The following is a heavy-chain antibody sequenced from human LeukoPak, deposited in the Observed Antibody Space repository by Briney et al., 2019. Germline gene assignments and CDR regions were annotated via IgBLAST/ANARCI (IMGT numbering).Heavy chain of an antibody. CDR1: GGSISTYY. CDR2: IYYTRTT. CDR3: ARIAVTSSVYNWFDP. Sequence: SETLSLTCAVSGGSISTYYWNWIRQPPGKGLEWIGCIYYTRTTIYNPSLKSRVTISVDTSKNQFSLTLSSVTAADTAVYYCARIAVTSSVYNWFDPWGQGTLVTVSS. D-gene: IGHD6-19*01. J-gene: IGHJ5*02. V-gene: IGHV4-59*08.